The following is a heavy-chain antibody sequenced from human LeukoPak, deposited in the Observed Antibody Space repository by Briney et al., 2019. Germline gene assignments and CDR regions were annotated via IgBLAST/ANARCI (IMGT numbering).Heavy chain of an antibody. J-gene: IGHJ4*02. CDR2: IKQDGSEK. CDR1: GFTFSSYW. Sequence: PGGSLRLSCAASGFTFSSYWMSWVRQAPGKGLEWVANIKQDGSEKYYVDSVKGRFTISRGNAKNSLYLQMNSLRAEDTAVYYCARVREDIVVVPAVSSLDYWGQGTLVTVSS. V-gene: IGHV3-7*01. CDR3: ARVREDIVVVPAVSSLDY. D-gene: IGHD2-2*01.